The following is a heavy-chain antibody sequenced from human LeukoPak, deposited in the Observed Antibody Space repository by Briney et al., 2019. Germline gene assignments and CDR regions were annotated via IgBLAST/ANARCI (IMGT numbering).Heavy chain of an antibody. CDR1: GGSISSSSYY. D-gene: IGHD1-7*01. Sequence: KPSETLSLTCTVSGGSISSSSYYWGWIRQPPGKGLEWIGSIYYSGSTYYNPSLKSRVTISVDTSKNQFSLKLSSVTAADTAVYYCARLRGGTGTTFFDPWGQGTLVTVSS. CDR2: IYYSGST. J-gene: IGHJ5*02. V-gene: IGHV4-39*01. CDR3: ARLRGGTGTTFFDP.